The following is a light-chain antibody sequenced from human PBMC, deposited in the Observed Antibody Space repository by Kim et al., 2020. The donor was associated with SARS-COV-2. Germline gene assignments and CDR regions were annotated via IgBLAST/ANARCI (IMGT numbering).Light chain of an antibody. CDR2: YDR. Sequence: SYELTQPPSVSVAPGQTARITCGGNNIGGHSVHWYQQKPGQAPVLVMYYDRDRPSGIPERFSGSKSASTATLTISRVEAGDEADYYCQMCVTDTDHYVFGTGTKVTVL. V-gene: IGLV3-21*01. CDR1: NIGGHS. J-gene: IGLJ1*01. CDR3: QMCVTDTDHYV.